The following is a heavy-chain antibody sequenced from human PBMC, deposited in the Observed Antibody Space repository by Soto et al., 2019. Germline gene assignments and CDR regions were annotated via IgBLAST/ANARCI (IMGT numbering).Heavy chain of an antibody. CDR3: ARDPRNKGLDD. CDR1: GFTFRGYW. D-gene: IGHD4-4*01. CDR2: IDGDGTST. V-gene: IGHV3-74*01. J-gene: IGHJ4*02. Sequence: EGQLVESGGGLVQPGGSLRLSCAASGFTFRGYWMFWVRQAPGKGLVWVSRIDGDGTSTNYADSVRGRFTISRDNSKNKLYLQMNSLRDEDTAVYYCARDPRNKGLDDWGQGTLVTVSS.